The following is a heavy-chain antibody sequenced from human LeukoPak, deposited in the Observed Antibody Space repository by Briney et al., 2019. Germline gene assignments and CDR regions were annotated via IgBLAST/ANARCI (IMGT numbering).Heavy chain of an antibody. V-gene: IGHV1-18*01. CDR2: ISVHGNT. Sequence: ASVKVSCKASGDTFSSFGFSWVRQAPGQGPEWMGWISVHGNTVYAQKLQGRVTMTTDTSTSTAYMELRSLRSDDTAVYYCARLDRGGSGSRVIDYWGQGTLVTVSS. CDR1: GDTFSSFG. J-gene: IGHJ4*02. D-gene: IGHD3-10*01. CDR3: ARLDRGGSGSRVIDY.